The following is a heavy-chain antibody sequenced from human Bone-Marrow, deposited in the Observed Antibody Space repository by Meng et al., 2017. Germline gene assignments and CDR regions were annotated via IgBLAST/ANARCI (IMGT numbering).Heavy chain of an antibody. D-gene: IGHD6-25*01. Sequence: SVKVSCKASGGTFSSYAISWVRQAPGQGLEWMGGIIPIFGTANYAQKFQGRVTITTDESTSTAYMELSSLRSEDTAVYYCARDEDISAAGKLFDDYWGQGTLVTVSS. CDR1: GGTFSSYA. J-gene: IGHJ4*02. CDR2: IIPIFGTA. V-gene: IGHV1-69*05. CDR3: ARDEDISAAGKLFDDY.